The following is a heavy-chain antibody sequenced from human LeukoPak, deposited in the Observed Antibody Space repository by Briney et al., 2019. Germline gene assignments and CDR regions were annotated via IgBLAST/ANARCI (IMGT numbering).Heavy chain of an antibody. Sequence: GGSLRLSCEGSGFTFSDYGMHWVRQAPGKGLGWVAVVSYDGRDEVYAESVKGRFTISRDNVKNILFLQMDNVRVEDSAEYFCAKDKGYSGRTSGIEVWGRGTTVVVS. CDR1: GFTFSDYG. J-gene: IGHJ6*02. V-gene: IGHV3-30*18. D-gene: IGHD1-26*01. CDR2: VSYDGRDE. CDR3: AKDKGYSGRTSGIEV.